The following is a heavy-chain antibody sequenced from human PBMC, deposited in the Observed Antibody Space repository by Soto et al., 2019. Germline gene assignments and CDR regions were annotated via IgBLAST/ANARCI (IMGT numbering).Heavy chain of an antibody. CDR3: ARGRGYSYGIDY. Sequence: PSETLSLTCTVSGGSVSSGSHYWSWIRQPPGKGLEWIGYIYNTGSTNYNPSLQSRVTISVDTSRNQFSLNLSSVTAADTAVYFCARGRGYSYGIDYWGQGTRVTVSS. J-gene: IGHJ4*02. D-gene: IGHD5-18*01. V-gene: IGHV4-61*01. CDR1: GGSVSSGSHY. CDR2: IYNTGST.